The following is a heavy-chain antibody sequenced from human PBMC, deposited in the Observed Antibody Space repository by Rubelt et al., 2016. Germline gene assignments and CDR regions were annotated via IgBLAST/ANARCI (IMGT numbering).Heavy chain of an antibody. CDR2: SGNT. Sequence: SGNTGYAQKFQGRVTMTRNTSISTAYMELSSLRSEDTAVYYCARDFRYYDFSSLDAFDIWGQGTMVTVSS. CDR3: ARDFRYYDFSSLDAFDI. D-gene: IGHD3-3*01. V-gene: IGHV1-8*01. J-gene: IGHJ3*02.